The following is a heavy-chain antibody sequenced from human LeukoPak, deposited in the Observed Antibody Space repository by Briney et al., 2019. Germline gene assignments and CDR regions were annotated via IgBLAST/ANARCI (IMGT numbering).Heavy chain of an antibody. D-gene: IGHD6-13*01. CDR3: ARVRQQQLVPYYYYYYMDV. CDR1: GGSISSSSYC. CDR2: IYYSGST. J-gene: IGHJ6*03. V-gene: IGHV4-39*07. Sequence: PSETLSLTCTVSGGSISSSSYCWGWIRQPPGKGLEWIGSIYYSGSTYYNPSLKSRVTISVDTSKNQFSLKLSSVTAADTAVYYCARVRQQQLVPYYYYYYMDVWGKGTTVTVSS.